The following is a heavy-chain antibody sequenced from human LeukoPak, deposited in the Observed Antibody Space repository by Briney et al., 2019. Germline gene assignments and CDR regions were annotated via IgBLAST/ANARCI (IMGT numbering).Heavy chain of an antibody. J-gene: IGHJ2*01. D-gene: IGHD3-22*01. CDR2: ISSSSSYI. CDR1: GFTFSSYS. V-gene: IGHV3-21*01. Sequence: GGSLRLSCAASGFTFSSYSMNWVRQAPGKGLEWVSSISSSSSYIYYADSVKGRFTTSRDNAKNSLYLQMNSLRAEDTAVYYCARETVVPEGYFDLWGRGTLVTVSS. CDR3: ARETVVPEGYFDL.